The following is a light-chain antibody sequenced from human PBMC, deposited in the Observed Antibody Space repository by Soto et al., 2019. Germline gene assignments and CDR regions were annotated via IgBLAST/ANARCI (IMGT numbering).Light chain of an antibody. CDR1: QSVSSY. CDR2: DAS. V-gene: IGKV3-11*01. J-gene: IGKJ3*01. Sequence: EIVLTQSPATLSLSPGERATLSCRASQSVSSYLAWYQQKPGQATRRLIYDASNRATGIPPRFSGSGSGKDFTLTISSLEPETFAVYYCQQRSHWPLFTFGPGTKVDIK. CDR3: QQRSHWPLFT.